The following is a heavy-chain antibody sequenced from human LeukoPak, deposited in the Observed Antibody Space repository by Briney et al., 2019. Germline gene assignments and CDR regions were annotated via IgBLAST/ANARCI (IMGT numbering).Heavy chain of an antibody. CDR3: AGSLGYCTSNVCYRKY. D-gene: IGHD2-8*01. Sequence: ASVKVSCKTSGYSENFYGITWVRQVAGQGLEWMGWISAQHGQTEYAPNSQDRVTMTTDTYTNTAYMELRSLRSDDTAVYYCAGSLGYCTSNVCYRKYWGQGTLVTVSS. V-gene: IGHV1-18*01. CDR2: ISAQHGQT. J-gene: IGHJ4*02. CDR1: GYSENFYG.